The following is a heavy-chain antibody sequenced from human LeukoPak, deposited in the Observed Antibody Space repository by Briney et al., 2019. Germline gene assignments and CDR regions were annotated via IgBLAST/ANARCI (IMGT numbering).Heavy chain of an antibody. J-gene: IGHJ4*02. CDR3: ARRAVTGSNYFDY. D-gene: IGHD6-19*01. CDR1: GSIFSSYS. Sequence: PGGSLRLSCAASGSIFSSYSMNWVRQAPGKGLEWVSYISSSSSTIYYADSVKGRFTISRDSAKNSVYLQMNSLRDEDTAVYYCARRAVTGSNYFDYWGQGSLVTVSS. CDR2: ISSSSSTI. V-gene: IGHV3-48*02.